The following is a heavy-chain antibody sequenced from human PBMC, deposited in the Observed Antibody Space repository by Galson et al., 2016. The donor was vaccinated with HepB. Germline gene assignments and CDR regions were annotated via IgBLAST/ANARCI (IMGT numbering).Heavy chain of an antibody. CDR2: ISFGGGT. CDR1: GNSVRGGDYY. CDR3: ARESGRIPKYFPH. V-gene: IGHV4-61*08. J-gene: IGHJ1*01. D-gene: IGHD1-26*01. Sequence: ETLSLTCTVSGNSVRGGDYYWNWIRQSPGKGLEWIGYISFGGGTKYNPSLKSRVTIPLDPSKNRFSLNLDSVNAADTAIYYCARESGRIPKYFPHWGQGPLVIVSS.